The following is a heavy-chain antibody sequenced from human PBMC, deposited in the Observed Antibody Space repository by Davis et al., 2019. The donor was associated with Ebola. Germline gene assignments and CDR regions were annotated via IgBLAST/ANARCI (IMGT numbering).Heavy chain of an antibody. CDR3: AREDIVVVVAATRYYYGMDV. V-gene: IGHV1-46*01. D-gene: IGHD2-15*01. J-gene: IGHJ6*04. CDR2: INPSGGST. CDR1: GYTFTNYG. Sequence: AASVKVSCKASGYTFTNYGISWVRQAPGQGLEWMGIINPSGGSTSYAQKFQGRVTMTRDTSTSTVYMELSSLRSEDTAVYYCAREDIVVVVAATRYYYGMDVWGKGTTVTVSS.